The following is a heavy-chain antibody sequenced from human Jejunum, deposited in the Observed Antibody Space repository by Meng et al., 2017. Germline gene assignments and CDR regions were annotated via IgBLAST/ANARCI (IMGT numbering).Heavy chain of an antibody. D-gene: IGHD7-27*01. CDR1: GFTFRHYG. CDR3: ARDIRVTGGYWYLDL. V-gene: IGHV3-33*01. J-gene: IGHJ2*01. CDR2: IWYDGTRP. Sequence: QMERVEAGGGVCQPGRSLRLSCAPSGFTFRHYGMHWVRQAPGKGLEWVGSIWYDGTRPYHIDSVKGRFAISRDNSENTLYLQLNSLRAEDTAVFYCARDIRVTGGYWYLDLWGRGTLVTVSS.